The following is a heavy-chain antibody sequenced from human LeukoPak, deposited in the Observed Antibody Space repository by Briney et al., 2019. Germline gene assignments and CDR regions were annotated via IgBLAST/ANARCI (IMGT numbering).Heavy chain of an antibody. V-gene: IGHV3-9*01. CDR2: ISWNSGSI. CDR3: AAGRDLSNWFDP. J-gene: IGHJ5*02. Sequence: GGSLRLSCAASGFTFDNYAMHWVRQAPGKGLEWVSGISWNSGSIGYADSVKGRFTISRDNAKNSLYLQMNSLRAEDTAVYYCAAGRDLSNWFDPWGQGTLVTVSS. CDR1: GFTFDNYA. D-gene: IGHD1-26*01.